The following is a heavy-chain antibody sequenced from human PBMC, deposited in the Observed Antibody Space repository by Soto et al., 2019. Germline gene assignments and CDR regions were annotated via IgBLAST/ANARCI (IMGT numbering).Heavy chain of an antibody. CDR3: TRDPNGDHIGAFDF. CDR2: ISGSGGGT. D-gene: IGHD4-17*01. V-gene: IGHV3-23*04. Sequence: EVQVVESGGGLVQPGGSLRLSCATSKFTFSAYAMTWVRQAPGEGLDWVSSISGSGGGTSYADSVKGRFSISRDNSQNTLYLRMNSLRVEDTAVYYCTRDPNGDHIGAFDFWGQGIVVTVSS. J-gene: IGHJ3*01. CDR1: KFTFSAYA.